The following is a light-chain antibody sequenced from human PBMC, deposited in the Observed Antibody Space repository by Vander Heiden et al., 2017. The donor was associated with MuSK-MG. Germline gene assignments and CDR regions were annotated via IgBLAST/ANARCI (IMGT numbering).Light chain of an antibody. J-gene: IGLJ3*02. Sequence: QSALTPPPSASGSPGQSVTIPCTGTSSDVGGYNCVSWYQHPPGKAPKLMIYDVSKRPSGVPDRFSGSKSGNPASLTVSGLQAEEEGDYYCTSYAGSKNVVFGGGTKLTVL. CDR2: DVS. CDR1: SSDVGGYNC. CDR3: TSYAGSKNVV. V-gene: IGLV2-8*01.